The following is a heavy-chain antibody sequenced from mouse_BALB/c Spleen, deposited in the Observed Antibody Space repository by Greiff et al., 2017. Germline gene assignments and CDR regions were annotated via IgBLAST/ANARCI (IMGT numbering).Heavy chain of an antibody. D-gene: IGHD3-1*01. Sequence: QVQLQQSGAELVRPGASVTLSCKASGYTFTDYEMHWVKQTPVHGLEWIGAIDPETGGTAYNQKFKGKATLTADKSSSTAYMELRSLTSEDSAVYYCTRSGRGEVYWGQGTLVTVSA. CDR1: GYTFTDYE. J-gene: IGHJ3*01. CDR3: TRSGRGEVY. V-gene: IGHV1-15*01. CDR2: IDPETGGT.